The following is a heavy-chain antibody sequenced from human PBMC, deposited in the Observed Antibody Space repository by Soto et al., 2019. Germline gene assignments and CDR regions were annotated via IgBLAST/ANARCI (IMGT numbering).Heavy chain of an antibody. J-gene: IGHJ6*02. Sequence: PGGSLRLSCAASGFTFSSYGMHWVRQAPGKGLEWVAVIWYDGSNKYYADSVKGRFTISRDNSKNTLYLQMNSLRAEDTAVYYCASYLRSYGMDVWGQGTKVTVSS. V-gene: IGHV3-33*01. D-gene: IGHD4-17*01. CDR2: IWYDGSNK. CDR3: ASYLRSYGMDV. CDR1: GFTFSSYG.